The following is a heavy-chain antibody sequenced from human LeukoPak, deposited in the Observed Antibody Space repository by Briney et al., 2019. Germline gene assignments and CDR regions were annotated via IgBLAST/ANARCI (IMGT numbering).Heavy chain of an antibody. CDR2: IYYTGTT. D-gene: IGHD3-10*01. CDR1: GGTISRYY. J-gene: IGHJ4*02. V-gene: IGHV4-59*01. Sequence: PSETLSLTCTVSGGTISRYYWSWVRQPPGKGLEWIGYIYYTGTTNYNPSLKSRVTISVDTSKNQFSLKVRSVTAADTAVYYCAALWFGDPETPHDYWGQETLVTVSS. CDR3: AALWFGDPETPHDY.